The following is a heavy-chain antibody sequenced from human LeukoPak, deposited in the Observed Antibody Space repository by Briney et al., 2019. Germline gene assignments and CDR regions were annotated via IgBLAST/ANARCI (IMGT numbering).Heavy chain of an antibody. V-gene: IGHV3-23*01. D-gene: IGHD3-3*01. CDR1: GFTFSSYA. Sequence: GGSLRLSCAASGFTFSSYAMNWVRQAPGKGLEWVSAISGSGGSTYYADSVKGRFTISRDNSKNTLYLQMNSLRAEDTAVYYCAKDETIYDFWSGHNNWFDPWGQGTLVTVSS. CDR3: AKDETIYDFWSGHNNWFDP. CDR2: ISGSGGST. J-gene: IGHJ5*02.